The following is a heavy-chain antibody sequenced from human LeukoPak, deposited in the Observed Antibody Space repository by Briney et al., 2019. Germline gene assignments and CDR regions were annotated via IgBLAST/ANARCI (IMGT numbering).Heavy chain of an antibody. V-gene: IGHV4-4*07. CDR3: ARHWPNWFDP. CDR1: GGSITYYY. J-gene: IGHJ5*02. Sequence: SETLSLTCTVSGGSITYYYWNWIRQPAGKGLEWIGRVYTRGSTNYNPSLKSRVSLSVDTSKKQFSLKLTSVTAADTAVYYCARHWPNWFDPWGQGTLVTVSS. CDR2: VYTRGST.